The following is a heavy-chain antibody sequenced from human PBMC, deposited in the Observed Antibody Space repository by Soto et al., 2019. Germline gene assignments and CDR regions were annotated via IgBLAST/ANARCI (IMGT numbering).Heavy chain of an antibody. D-gene: IGHD5-18*01. CDR2: ISYDGTNK. CDR3: ARGGKGYSYGSHFDY. J-gene: IGHJ4*02. CDR1: GFTFSTYA. Sequence: QVQLVESGGGVVQPGRSLRLSCAASGFTFSTYAMHWVRQAPGKGLEWVAVISYDGTNKYYADSVKGRFTISRDNSKNTLYLEVNSLRAEDTPFYYCARGGKGYSYGSHFDYWGQGTLVTVSS. V-gene: IGHV3-30-3*01.